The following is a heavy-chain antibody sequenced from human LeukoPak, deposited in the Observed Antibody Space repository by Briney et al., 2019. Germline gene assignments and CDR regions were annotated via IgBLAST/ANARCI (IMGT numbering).Heavy chain of an antibody. Sequence: GGSLRLSCAASGFTFSSYSMNWVRQAPGRGLEWVSAISGSGGSTYYADSVKGRFTISRDNSKNTLYLQMNSLRAKDTAVYYCAKDSSSWYEPWFDPWGQGTLVTVSS. D-gene: IGHD6-13*01. J-gene: IGHJ5*02. CDR3: AKDSSSWYEPWFDP. CDR1: GFTFSSYS. V-gene: IGHV3-23*01. CDR2: ISGSGGST.